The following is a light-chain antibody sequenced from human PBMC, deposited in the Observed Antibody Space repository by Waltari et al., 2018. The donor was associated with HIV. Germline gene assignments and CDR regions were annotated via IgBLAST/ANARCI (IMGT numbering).Light chain of an antibody. J-gene: IGLJ2*01. CDR3: QVWHSKSDHVV. Sequence: SYVLTQAPSVSVAPGQTASISCGGDKIGTKSVHWYQQKPGQAPVLVVYDDSDRPSGFPERFSGFNSGNTATLTISRVEAGDEADYYCQVWHSKSDHVVFGGGTKVTVL. CDR2: DDS. V-gene: IGLV3-21*02. CDR1: KIGTKS.